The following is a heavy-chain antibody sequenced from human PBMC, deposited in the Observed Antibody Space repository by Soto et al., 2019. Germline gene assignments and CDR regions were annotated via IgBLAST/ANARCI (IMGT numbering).Heavy chain of an antibody. V-gene: IGHV3-7*03. CDR3: VRVSEAFDI. CDR1: GFTFSRSW. J-gene: IGHJ3*02. Sequence: EVQLVESGGGLVQPGGSLRLSCAVSGFTFSRSWMTWVRQAPGKGLEWVANINEDGSDANYVDSVKGRFTISRGNAKKSVYLQTNRLRADDTAVYYCVRVSEAFDIWGQGTMVTVSS. CDR2: INEDGSDA.